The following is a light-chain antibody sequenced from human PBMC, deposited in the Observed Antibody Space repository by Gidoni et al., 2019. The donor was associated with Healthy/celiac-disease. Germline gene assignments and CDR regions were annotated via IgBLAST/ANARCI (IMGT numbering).Light chain of an antibody. J-gene: IGLJ3*02. CDR2: GNS. V-gene: IGLV1-40*01. CDR1: SSNIGAGYD. Sequence: QSVLTQPPSVSEAPGQRVTIPCTGSSSNIGAGYDVPWYPQLPGTAPKLLIYGNSNRPSGVPDRFSGSKSGTSASPAITGLQAEDEADYYCQSYDSSLSGSVFGGGTKLTVL. CDR3: QSYDSSLSGSV.